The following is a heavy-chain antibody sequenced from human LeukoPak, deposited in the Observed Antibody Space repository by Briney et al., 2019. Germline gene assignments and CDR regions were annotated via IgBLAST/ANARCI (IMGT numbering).Heavy chain of an antibody. Sequence: ASVTVCFSASGFTFTIHYMHWVRQAPGQGLEWMGIISPSGGSTSYAQKFQGRVTMTRDTSTSTVYMELSSLRFEDTAVYYCARDHRSSSWNYLDKWDQGTLVTVSS. CDR2: ISPSGGST. CDR1: GFTFTIHY. D-gene: IGHD6-13*01. J-gene: IGHJ4*02. CDR3: ARDHRSSSWNYLDK. V-gene: IGHV1-46*01.